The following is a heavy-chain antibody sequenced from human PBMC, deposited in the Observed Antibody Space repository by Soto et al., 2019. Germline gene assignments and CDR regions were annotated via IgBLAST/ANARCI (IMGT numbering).Heavy chain of an antibody. D-gene: IGHD6-19*01. J-gene: IGHJ4*02. V-gene: IGHV3-74*02. Sequence: VQLVQSGAEVKKPGSSVKVSCKTSGGTFSTYCMHWVRQAPETGLVWVSRICRDGGGTDYADSVKGRFTNSRDDAENSLHLQMNSLRVEDTAIYYCVRGTSAWRGMDYWGQGTLVTVSS. CDR2: ICRDGGGT. CDR1: GGTFSTYC. CDR3: VRGTSAWRGMDY.